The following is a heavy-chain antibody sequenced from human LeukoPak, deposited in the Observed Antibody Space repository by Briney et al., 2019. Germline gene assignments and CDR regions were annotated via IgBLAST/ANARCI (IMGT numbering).Heavy chain of an antibody. V-gene: IGHV4-59*08. CDR2: IYYSGST. CDR3: ARQRHSSGPFDY. J-gene: IGHJ4*02. CDR1: GGSISSYY. D-gene: IGHD6-19*01. Sequence: SETLSLTCTVSGGSISSYYWSWIRQPPGKGLEWIGYIYYSGSTNYNPSLKSRVTISVDTSKNQFSLKLSSVTAADTAVYYCARQRHSSGPFDYWGQGTLVTVSS.